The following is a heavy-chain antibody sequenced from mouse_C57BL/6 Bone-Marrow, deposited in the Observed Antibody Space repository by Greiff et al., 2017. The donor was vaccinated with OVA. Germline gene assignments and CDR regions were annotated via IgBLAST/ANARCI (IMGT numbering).Heavy chain of an antibody. D-gene: IGHD2-2*01. J-gene: IGHJ2*01. CDR2: ISDGGSYT. V-gene: IGHV5-4*01. CDR1: GFTFSSYA. CDR3: AREGGYDGGDFDY. Sequence: EVHLVESGGGLVKPGGSLKLSCAASGFTFSSYAMSWVRQTPEKRLEWVATISDGGSYTYYPDNVKGRFTISRDNAKNNLYLQMSHLKSEDTAMYYCAREGGYDGGDFDYWGQGTTLTVSS.